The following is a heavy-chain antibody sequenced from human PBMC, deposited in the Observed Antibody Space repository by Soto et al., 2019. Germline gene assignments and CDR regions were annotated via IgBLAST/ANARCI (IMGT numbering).Heavy chain of an antibody. CDR3: ARDRGGYGSGSYYIPYYYYYYGMDV. CDR2: ISSSSSYI. J-gene: IGHJ6*02. CDR1: GFTLSSYS. Sequence: GGSLRLSCAASGFTLSSYSMNWVRQAPGKGLEWVSSISSSSSYIYYADSVKGRFTISRDNAKNSLYLQMNSLRAEDTAVYYCARDRGGYGSGSYYIPYYYYYYGMDVWGQGTTVTVSS. V-gene: IGHV3-21*01. D-gene: IGHD3-10*01.